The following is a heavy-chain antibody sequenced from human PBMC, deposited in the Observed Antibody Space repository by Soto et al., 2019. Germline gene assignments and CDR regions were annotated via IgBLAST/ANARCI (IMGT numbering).Heavy chain of an antibody. V-gene: IGHV5-51*01. Sequence: GESLKISCKGSGYSFTSYWIGWVRQMPGKGLEWMGIIYPGDSDTRYSPSFQGQVTISADKSISTAHLQWSSLKASDTAMYYCARYDGISTSCYGGSGFDPWGQGTLVTVSS. CDR3: ARYDGISTSCYGGSGFDP. D-gene: IGHD2-2*01. J-gene: IGHJ5*02. CDR2: IYPGDSDT. CDR1: GYSFTSYW.